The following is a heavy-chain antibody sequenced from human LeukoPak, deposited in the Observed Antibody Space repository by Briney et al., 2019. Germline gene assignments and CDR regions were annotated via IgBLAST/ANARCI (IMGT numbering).Heavy chain of an antibody. CDR1: GGFFYGSY. CDR3: AKNGQSGFSFDP. Sequence: SETLSLTCAVYGGFFYGSYWSWIRHLPGKGLEWIGEGDNRGGTKYNPSLKSRVTISADPSKNQFSLNLNFLTAADTGVYYCAKNGQSGFSFDPWGQGTPVTVSS. J-gene: IGHJ5*02. V-gene: IGHV4-34*01. D-gene: IGHD5-12*01. CDR2: GDNRGGT.